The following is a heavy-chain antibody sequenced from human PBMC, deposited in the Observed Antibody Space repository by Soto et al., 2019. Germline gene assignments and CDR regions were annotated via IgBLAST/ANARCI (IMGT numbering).Heavy chain of an antibody. CDR1: GFTFSMYS. CDR3: ARDHLILPAHDFFYGSDV. V-gene: IGHV3-7*03. D-gene: IGHD2-21*02. Sequence: SLRLSCEVSGFTFSMYSMSWVRQSPGKGLEWVAKIPQDGVDGHYADSVKGRCTISRDNGKNSLYLQLNNLRAEDAAVYYCARDHLILPAHDFFYGSDVWGRGATVTVS. CDR2: IPQDGVDG. J-gene: IGHJ6*02.